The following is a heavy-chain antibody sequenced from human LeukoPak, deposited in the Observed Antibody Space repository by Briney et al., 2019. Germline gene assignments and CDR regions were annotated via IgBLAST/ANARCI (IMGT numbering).Heavy chain of an antibody. J-gene: IGHJ4*02. D-gene: IGHD3-10*02. Sequence: GGSLRPSCAASGFTFSSYGMHWVRQAPGKGLEWVAFIRYDGSNKYYADSVKGRFTISRDNSKNTLYLQMNSLRAEDTAVYYCAKEKPLGSGSNGLDYWGQGTLVTVSS. CDR2: IRYDGSNK. CDR3: AKEKPLGSGSNGLDY. V-gene: IGHV3-30*02. CDR1: GFTFSSYG.